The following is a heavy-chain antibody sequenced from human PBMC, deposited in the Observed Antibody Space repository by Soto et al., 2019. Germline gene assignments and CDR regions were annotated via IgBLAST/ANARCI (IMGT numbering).Heavy chain of an antibody. CDR3: ARGVEYSDASIFYSLAH. J-gene: IGHJ4*02. CDR2: IYPGDSDT. D-gene: IGHD3-3*01. Sequence: GESLKISCKGSGYDFTHYWIAWVRQTPGKGLEWMGVIYPGDSDTKYSPSFQGQVTISADKSIDTAYLQRSGLKASATAIYYWARGVEYSDASIFYSLAHGGQEPRVPVSS. V-gene: IGHV5-51*01. CDR1: GYDFTHYW.